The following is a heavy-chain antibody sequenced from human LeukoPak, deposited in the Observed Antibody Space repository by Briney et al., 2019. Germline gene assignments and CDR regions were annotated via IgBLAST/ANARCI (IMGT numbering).Heavy chain of an antibody. J-gene: IGHJ4*02. V-gene: IGHV4-4*07. Sequence: SETLSLTCTVSGGSISSYYWSWIRQPAGKGLEWIGRIYTNGGTNYNPSLKSRITMSIDTSKNQFSLKLSSVTAADTAVYYCARAPTVSVGYCSSSSCQADYWGQGTLVTVSS. CDR2: IYTNGGT. CDR3: ARAPTVSVGYCSSSSCQADY. D-gene: IGHD2-2*01. CDR1: GGSISSYY.